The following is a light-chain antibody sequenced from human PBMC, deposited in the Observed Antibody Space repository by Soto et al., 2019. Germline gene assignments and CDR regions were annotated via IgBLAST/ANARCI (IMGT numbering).Light chain of an antibody. J-gene: IGKJ1*01. CDR2: DAS. Sequence: EIVLTQSPATLSLSPGERATLSCRASQSVSSYLAWYQQKPGQAPRLLIYDASNRATGIPARFSGSGSGTDFTLNINRLEPEDFAVYYCQQYGSSPQTFGQGTKVDI. CDR3: QQYGSSPQT. CDR1: QSVSSY. V-gene: IGKV3-11*01.